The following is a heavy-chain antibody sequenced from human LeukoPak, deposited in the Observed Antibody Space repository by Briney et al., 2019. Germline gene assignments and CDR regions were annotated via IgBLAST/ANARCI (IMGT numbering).Heavy chain of an antibody. CDR3: ARKGWFDAFDI. V-gene: IGHV3-11*01. CDR2: ISTSGSTI. D-gene: IGHD6-19*01. Sequence: GGSLRLFCAASGFTFSDYYMSWLRQAPGRGLEWVSCISTSGSTIYYADSVKGRFTISRDNAKNSLYLQMNSLRAEDTAVYYCARKGWFDAFDIWGQGTMVTVSS. CDR1: GFTFSDYY. J-gene: IGHJ3*02.